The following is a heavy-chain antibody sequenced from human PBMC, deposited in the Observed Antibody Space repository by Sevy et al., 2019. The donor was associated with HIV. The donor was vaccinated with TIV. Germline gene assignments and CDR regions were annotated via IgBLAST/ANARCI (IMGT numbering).Heavy chain of an antibody. J-gene: IGHJ4*02. Sequence: GGSLRLSCGASGFIFNSYWMTWVRQAPGKGLEWVATIKQDGSEKYYVDSVKGRFTISRDNVKNSVHLHMSSLRVEETAMYYCARDYSWGQGTQVTVSS. CDR2: IKQDGSEK. V-gene: IGHV3-7*01. CDR1: GFIFNSYW. CDR3: ARDYS.